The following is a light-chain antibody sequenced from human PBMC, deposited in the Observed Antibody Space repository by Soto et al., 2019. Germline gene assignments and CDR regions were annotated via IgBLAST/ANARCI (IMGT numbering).Light chain of an antibody. J-gene: IGKJ1*01. CDR2: GAS. V-gene: IGKV3-20*01. CDR3: LQYGSSVRT. CDR1: QSVSSSY. Sequence: EIVLTQSPGTLSLSPGERATLSCRASQSVSSSYLAWYQQKPGQAPRLLIYGASSRATGIPDRFSGSGSGTGFTLTISRLEPEDFAVYYCLQYGSSVRTFGQGTKVEIK.